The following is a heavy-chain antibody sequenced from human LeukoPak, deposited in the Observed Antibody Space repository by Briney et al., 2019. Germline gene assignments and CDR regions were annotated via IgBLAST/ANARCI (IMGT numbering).Heavy chain of an antibody. Sequence: GGSLRLSCASSGFNFGAYWMSWVRQAPGKGLECVATIKQDESEKYYVDSVKGRFTISRDNAKNSLYLQMNSLRAEDAAVYYCARPYSISWELDSWGQGTLVTVSS. CDR3: ARPYSISWELDS. D-gene: IGHD6-13*01. CDR1: GFNFGAYW. J-gene: IGHJ5*01. V-gene: IGHV3-7*01. CDR2: IKQDESEK.